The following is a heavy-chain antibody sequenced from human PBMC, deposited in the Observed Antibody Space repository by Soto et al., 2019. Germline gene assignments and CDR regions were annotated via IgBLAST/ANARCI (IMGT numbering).Heavy chain of an antibody. CDR3: ARDAPRCSGGSCFDL. D-gene: IGHD2-15*01. Sequence: EVQLVESGGGLVQPGGSLRLSCAASGFTFSSYSMNWVRQAPGKGLEWVSYINSGSTTIYYADSVKGRFTISRDNANNSLYLQMNSLRDDDTAVYYCARDAPRCSGGSCFDLWGQGTLVTVSS. CDR1: GFTFSSYS. CDR2: INSGSTTI. J-gene: IGHJ5*02. V-gene: IGHV3-48*02.